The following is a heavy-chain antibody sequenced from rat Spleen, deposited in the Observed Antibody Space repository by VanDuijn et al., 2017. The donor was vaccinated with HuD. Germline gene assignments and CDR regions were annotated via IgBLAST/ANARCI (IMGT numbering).Heavy chain of an antibody. CDR3: AKGDYGGYSVMDA. CDR2: ITSGGSNT. Sequence: EVQLVESGGGLVQPGRSLKLSCAASGFTFSSFAMAWVRQAPKKGLEWVATITSGGSNTYYPDSVKGRFTISRDNAKSTLYLQMDSLRSEDTATYYCAKGDYGGYSVMDAWGQGASVTVSS. CDR1: GFTFSSFA. J-gene: IGHJ4*01. D-gene: IGHD1-11*01. V-gene: IGHV5-25*01.